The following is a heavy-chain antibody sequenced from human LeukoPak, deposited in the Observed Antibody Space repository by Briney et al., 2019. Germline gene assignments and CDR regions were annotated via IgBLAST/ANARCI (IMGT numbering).Heavy chain of an antibody. J-gene: IGHJ1*01. V-gene: IGHV4-59*12. D-gene: IGHD3-10*01. CDR3: ARGGSGSYYNLPQH. CDR2: IYYSGST. Sequence: PSETLSLTCTVSGGSISSYYWSWIRQPPGKGLEWIGYIYYSGSTNYNPSLKSRVTISVDTSKNQFSLKLSSVTAADTAVYYCARGGSGSYYNLPQHWGQGTLVTVSS. CDR1: GGSISSYY.